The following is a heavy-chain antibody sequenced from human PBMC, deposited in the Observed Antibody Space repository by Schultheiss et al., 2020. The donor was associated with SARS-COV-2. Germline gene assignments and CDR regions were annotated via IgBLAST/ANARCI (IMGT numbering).Heavy chain of an antibody. J-gene: IGHJ4*02. Sequence: GSLRLSCAVYGGSFSGYYWSWIRQPPGKGLEWIGEINHSGSTNYNPSLKSRVTISVDTSKNQFSLKLSSVTAADTAVYYCARAPDYYYDSSGTGIDYWGQGTLVTVSS. D-gene: IGHD3-22*01. CDR3: ARAPDYYYDSSGTGIDY. V-gene: IGHV4-34*01. CDR2: INHSGST. CDR1: GGSFSGYY.